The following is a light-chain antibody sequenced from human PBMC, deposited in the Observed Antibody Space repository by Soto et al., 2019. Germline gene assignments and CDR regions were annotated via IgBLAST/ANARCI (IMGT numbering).Light chain of an antibody. V-gene: IGLV4-69*01. CDR3: QTWGSGIRVV. J-gene: IGLJ2*01. Sequence: QLVLTQSPSASASLGASVKLTCTLSSGHSRYAIAWHQQQPEKGPRYLMKLNSDGSHSKGDGIPDRFSGSSSGAERYLTISSLQSEDEADYYCQTWGSGIRVVFGGGTKPTVL. CDR2: LNSDGSH. CDR1: SGHSRYA.